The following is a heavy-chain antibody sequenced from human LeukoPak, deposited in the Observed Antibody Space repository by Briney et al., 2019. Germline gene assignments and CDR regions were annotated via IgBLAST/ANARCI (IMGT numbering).Heavy chain of an antibody. V-gene: IGHV4-4*09. CDR3: AREVVHSGYYMDV. Sequence: HSETLSLTCTVSGGSISSYYWSWIRQPPGKGLEWIGYIYTSGSTNYNPSLKSRVTISVDTSKNQFSLKLSSVTAADTAVYYCAREVVHSGYYMDVWGKGTTVTVSS. D-gene: IGHD2-15*01. CDR2: IYTSGST. CDR1: GGSISSYY. J-gene: IGHJ6*03.